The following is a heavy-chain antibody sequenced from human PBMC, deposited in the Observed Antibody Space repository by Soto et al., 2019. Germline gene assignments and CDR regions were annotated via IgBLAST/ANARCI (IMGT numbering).Heavy chain of an antibody. Sequence: EVQLLESGGGLVQPGGSLRLSCAASGFTFSSYAMSWVRQAPGKGLEWVSAISGSGGSTYYADSVKGRFTISRDNSKNTLYLQMNSPRAEDTAVYYCAKDPLELRAFDIWGQGTMVTVSS. J-gene: IGHJ3*02. V-gene: IGHV3-23*01. CDR3: AKDPLELRAFDI. CDR2: ISGSGGST. CDR1: GFTFSSYA. D-gene: IGHD1-7*01.